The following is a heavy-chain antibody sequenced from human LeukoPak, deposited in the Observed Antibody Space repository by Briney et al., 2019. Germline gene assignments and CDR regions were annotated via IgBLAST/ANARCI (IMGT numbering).Heavy chain of an antibody. CDR2: VSGADGTT. J-gene: IGHJ6*03. D-gene: IGHD5-18*01. CDR3: AKGGYSYGFPYYYYMDV. Sequence: PGGSLRLSCAASGFTFSAYGMSWVRQSPRKGLEWVSGVSGADGTTYYADSVKGRFTISRDNSKSTLYLQMNNLRAEDTAVYYCAKGGYSYGFPYYYYMDVWGKGTTVTVSS. CDR1: GFTFSAYG. V-gene: IGHV3-23*01.